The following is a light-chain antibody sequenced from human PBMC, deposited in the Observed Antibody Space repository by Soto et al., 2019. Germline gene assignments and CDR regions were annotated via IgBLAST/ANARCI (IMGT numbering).Light chain of an antibody. V-gene: IGLV1-47*01. CDR1: SSNIGSHY. J-gene: IGLJ2*01. Sequence: HSVLTQPPSASGTPGQRVTISCSGSSSNIGSHYVYWYQQLPGTAPKLLIYKSDQRPSGVPDRFSGSKSGTSASLAISGLRSEDEADYYCATWDDSLSGQEVFGGGTKLTVL. CDR3: ATWDDSLSGQEV. CDR2: KSD.